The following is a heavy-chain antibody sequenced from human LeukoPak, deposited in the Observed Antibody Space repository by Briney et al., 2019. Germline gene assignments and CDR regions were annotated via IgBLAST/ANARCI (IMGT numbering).Heavy chain of an antibody. CDR2: IYPGDSDT. V-gene: IGHV5-51*01. D-gene: IGHD6-19*01. J-gene: IGHJ4*02. Sequence: GESLKISCKGSGYNFTSYWIGWVCQMPGKGLEWMGIIYPGDSDTRYSPSFQGQVTISADKSISTAYLQWSSLKASDTAMYYCARSIAVTDFDYWGQGTLVTVSS. CDR3: ARSIAVTDFDY. CDR1: GYNFTSYW.